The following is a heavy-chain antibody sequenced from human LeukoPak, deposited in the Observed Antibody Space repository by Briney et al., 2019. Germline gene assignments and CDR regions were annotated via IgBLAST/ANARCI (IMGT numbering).Heavy chain of an antibody. CDR3: ATNDFWSGYPYFGY. CDR2: MNPNSGNT. J-gene: IGHJ4*02. CDR1: GYTFTTYD. Sequence: ASVKVSCKASGYTFTTYDINWVRQATGQGLEWMGWMNPNSGNTGYAQKFQGRVTLTRNTSIDTAYMELSSLGSEDTAVYYCATNDFWSGYPYFGYWGQGTLVTVSS. V-gene: IGHV1-8*01. D-gene: IGHD3-3*01.